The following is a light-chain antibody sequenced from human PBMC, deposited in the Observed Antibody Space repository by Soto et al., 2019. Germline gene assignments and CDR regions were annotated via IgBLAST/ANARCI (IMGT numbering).Light chain of an antibody. J-gene: IGKJ3*01. CDR3: QQYYSTPT. V-gene: IGKV4-1*01. CDR2: WAS. CDR1: QSVLYSSNNKNY. Sequence: DIVMTQSPDSLAVSLGERATINCKSSQSVLYSSNNKNYLAWYQQKPGQPPKLLIYWASTRESGVPDRFSGSVSGTDFTLTISSLQAEDGAVYYCQQYYSTPTFGPGTKVDIK.